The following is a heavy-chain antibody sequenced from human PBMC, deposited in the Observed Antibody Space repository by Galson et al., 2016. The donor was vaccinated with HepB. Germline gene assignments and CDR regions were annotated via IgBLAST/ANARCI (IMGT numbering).Heavy chain of an antibody. CDR1: GFTFGDYA. V-gene: IGHV3-30*03. J-gene: IGHJ6*02. CDR2: ISYDGSNR. Sequence: SLRLSCAVSGFTFGDYAMHWVRRTPGKGLEWVAVISYDGSNRNYADSVKGRFIISRDNFKNTLYLQMNSLGPEDTAVYYCARTRSSGSYWAHYYSGMDVWGQGNPGHRLL. D-gene: IGHD3-10*01. CDR3: ARTRSSGSYWAHYYSGMDV.